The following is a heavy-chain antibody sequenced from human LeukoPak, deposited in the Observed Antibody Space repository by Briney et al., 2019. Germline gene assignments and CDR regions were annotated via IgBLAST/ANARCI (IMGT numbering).Heavy chain of an antibody. V-gene: IGHV4-59*02. CDR3: ARGVYIAAAQYGY. CDR1: GGSVGTYA. J-gene: IGHJ4*02. D-gene: IGHD6-13*01. Sequence: PSETLSLTCTVSGGSVGTYAGNWIRQPPGKGLGWSGYIYYSGTTNYNPSLKSRVTISVDTSKNQFSLKLSSVTAADTAVYYCARGVYIAAAQYGYWGQGTLVTVSS. CDR2: IYYSGTT.